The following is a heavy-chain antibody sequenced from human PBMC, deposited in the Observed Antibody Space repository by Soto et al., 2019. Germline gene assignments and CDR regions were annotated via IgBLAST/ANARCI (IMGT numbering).Heavy chain of an antibody. D-gene: IGHD1-26*01. CDR3: AWYSGSSPSYNIGNYYSYGIDV. Sequence: GASVKVSCKASGGTFSSYAISWVRQAPGQGLEWMGGIIPIFGTANYEQKFQGRVTITADESTSTAYMELSSLRSEDTAVYYCAWYSGSSPSYNIGNYYSYGIDVWCQRTTVTVSS. CDR1: GGTFSSYA. V-gene: IGHV1-69*13. J-gene: IGHJ6*02. CDR2: IIPIFGTA.